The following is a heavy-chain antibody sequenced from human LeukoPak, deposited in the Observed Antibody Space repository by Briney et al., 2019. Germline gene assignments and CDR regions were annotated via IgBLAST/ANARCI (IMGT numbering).Heavy chain of an antibody. J-gene: IGHJ6*03. CDR2: IYHGDSDT. V-gene: IGHV5-51*01. Sequence: AESLRISCKGSGYKFTSQWIGWVRQMPGKGLEWMWIIYHGDSDTRYSPSFQGQVIISVDKSISTAYQQWSSMSAEYAPYYYCARHRGSYYYYYYMDVWGKGTSVTVSS. D-gene: IGHD3-10*01. CDR3: ARHRGSYYYYYYMDV. CDR1: GYKFTSQW.